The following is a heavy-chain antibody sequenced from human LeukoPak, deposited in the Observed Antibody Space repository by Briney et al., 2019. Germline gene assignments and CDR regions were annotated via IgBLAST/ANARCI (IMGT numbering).Heavy chain of an antibody. CDR3: AKEGTTVTRTFDY. J-gene: IGHJ4*02. CDR2: ISYDGGNK. D-gene: IGHD4-17*01. Sequence: GGSLRLPCAASGFTFSSYGMHWVRQAPGKGLEWVAVISYDGGNKYYADSVKGRFAISRDNSKNTLYLQMNSLRAEDTAVYYCAKEGTTVTRTFDYWGQGTLVTVSS. V-gene: IGHV3-30*18. CDR1: GFTFSSYG.